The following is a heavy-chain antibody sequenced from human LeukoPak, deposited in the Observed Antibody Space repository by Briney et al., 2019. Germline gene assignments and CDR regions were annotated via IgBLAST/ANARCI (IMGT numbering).Heavy chain of an antibody. D-gene: IGHD4/OR15-4a*01. V-gene: IGHV3-15*01. CDR2: IKRKTEGETT. CDR1: EFTFSKPW. J-gene: IGHJ4*02. Sequence: GGSLRLSCAASEFTFSKPWMNWVRQAPGMGLEWVGRIKRKTEGETTDYAAPVKGRFTISKDDSTNTLYLHMNSLRFEDTAVYYCTADLEVSSGTNPDSWGQGTLVTVSS. CDR3: TADLEVSSGTNPDS.